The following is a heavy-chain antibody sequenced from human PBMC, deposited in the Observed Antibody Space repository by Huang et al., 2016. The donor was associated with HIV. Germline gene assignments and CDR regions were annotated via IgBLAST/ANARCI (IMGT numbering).Heavy chain of an antibody. CDR3: ARAVPTPNRFGVGGFDY. J-gene: IGHJ4*02. Sequence: EVQLVESGGGLVKPGGSLRLSCPASGFTFSSYSRNWFRQAPGKGLEWVSSISSSSSYIYYADSVKGRFTIYRDNAKNSLYLQMNRLRAEDTAVYYCARAVPTPNRFGVGGFDYWGQGTLVTVS. CDR2: ISSSSSYI. V-gene: IGHV3-21*01. D-gene: IGHD3-3*01. CDR1: GFTFSSYS.